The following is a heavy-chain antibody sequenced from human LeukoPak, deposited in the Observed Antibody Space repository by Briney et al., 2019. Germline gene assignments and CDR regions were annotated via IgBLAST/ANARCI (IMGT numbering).Heavy chain of an antibody. V-gene: IGHV1-18*01. J-gene: IGHJ4*02. CDR3: ARAAASQCIQLLLEFDY. Sequence: GASVKVSCKASGYTFTSFGISWMRQAPGQGLEWMGWISAYNGDTNYAQNLQGRVTMTTDTSTNTAYMDMRSLRSDDTAVYYCARAAASQCIQLLLEFDYWGQGTLVRVSS. D-gene: IGHD5-18*01. CDR2: ISAYNGDT. CDR1: GYTFTSFG.